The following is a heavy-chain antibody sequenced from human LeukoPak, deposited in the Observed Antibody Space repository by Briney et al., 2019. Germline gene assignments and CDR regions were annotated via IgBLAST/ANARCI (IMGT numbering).Heavy chain of an antibody. CDR3: ATDVPAVTIFGY. J-gene: IGHJ4*02. D-gene: IGHD2-2*01. Sequence: GGSLRLSCGASGFTFKTYWIHWVRQAPGTGLVWVSLINSDGSSTNYADSVKGRFTISRDNAKNTLYLQMNSLRAEDTAVYYCATDVPAVTIFGYWGQGTLVTVSS. CDR2: INSDGSST. V-gene: IGHV3-74*01. CDR1: GFTFKTYW.